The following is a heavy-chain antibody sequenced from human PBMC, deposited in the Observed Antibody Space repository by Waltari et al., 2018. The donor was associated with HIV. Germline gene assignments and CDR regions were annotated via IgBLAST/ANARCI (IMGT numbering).Heavy chain of an antibody. CDR3: ARFLEWLPPGGYYYGMDV. V-gene: IGHV1-2*02. J-gene: IGHJ6*02. CDR2: INPNRGGT. D-gene: IGHD3-3*01. Sequence: QVQLVQSGAEVKKPGASVKVSCKASGYTFTGYYMHWVRQAPGQGLEWRGWINPNRGGTNYAQKFQGRVTMTRDTSISTAYMELSRLRSDDTAVYYCARFLEWLPPGGYYYGMDVWGQGTTVTVSS. CDR1: GYTFTGYY.